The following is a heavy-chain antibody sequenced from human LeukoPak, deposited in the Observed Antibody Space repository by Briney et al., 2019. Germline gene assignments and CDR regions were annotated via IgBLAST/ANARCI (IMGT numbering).Heavy chain of an antibody. Sequence: SGGSLRLSCAASGFTFSSYGMHWVRQAPGKGLEWVAVISYDGSNKYYADSVKGRFTISRDNSKNTLYLQMNSLRAEDTAVYYCAKDASRYSYGHVFDYWGQGTLVTVSS. J-gene: IGHJ4*02. CDR3: AKDASRYSYGHVFDY. CDR1: GFTFSSYG. D-gene: IGHD5-18*01. V-gene: IGHV3-30*18. CDR2: ISYDGSNK.